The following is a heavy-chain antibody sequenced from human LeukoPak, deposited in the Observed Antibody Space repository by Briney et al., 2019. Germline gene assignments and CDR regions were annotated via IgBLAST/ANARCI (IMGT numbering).Heavy chain of an antibody. CDR1: GGSFSGYY. J-gene: IGHJ6*03. V-gene: IGHV4-34*01. Sequence: PSETLSLTCAVYGGSFSGYYWSWIRQPPGKGLEWIGEINHSGSTNYNPSLKSRVTISVDTSKNQFSLKLSSVTAADTAVYYCARGIVATSNYYYYYYMDVWGKGTTVTVSS. D-gene: IGHD5-12*01. CDR3: ARGIVATSNYYYYYYMDV. CDR2: INHSGST.